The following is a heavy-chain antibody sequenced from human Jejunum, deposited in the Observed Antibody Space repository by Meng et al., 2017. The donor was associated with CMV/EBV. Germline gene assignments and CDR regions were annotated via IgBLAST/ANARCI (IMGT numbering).Heavy chain of an antibody. J-gene: IGHJ4*02. Sequence: KVSCEASGDTFRTYTISWVRQAPGQGLEWMGSIIPILDVSKYAQNFQGRVTFTADKSTNTIYMELSSLRSEDTAVYYCAREAKFSFDLWGQGTLVTVSS. V-gene: IGHV1-69*04. CDR3: AREAKFSFDL. CDR2: IIPILDVS. CDR1: GDTFRTYT.